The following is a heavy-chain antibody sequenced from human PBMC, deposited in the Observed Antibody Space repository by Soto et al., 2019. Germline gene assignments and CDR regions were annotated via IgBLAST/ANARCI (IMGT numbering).Heavy chain of an antibody. CDR1: GYTFTSYS. J-gene: IGHJ3*02. CDR2: INAGNGNT. V-gene: IGHV1-3*01. D-gene: IGHD4-17*01. Sequence: ASVKVSSKASGYTFTSYSMHWVRQAPGQRLEWMGWINAGNGNTKYSQKFQGRVTITRDTSASTAYMELSSLRSEDTAVYYCARAPPGDYDAFDIWGQGTMVTVSS. CDR3: ARAPPGDYDAFDI.